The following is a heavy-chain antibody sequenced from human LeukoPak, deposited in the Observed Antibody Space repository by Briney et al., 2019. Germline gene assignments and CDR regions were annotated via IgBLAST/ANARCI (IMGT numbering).Heavy chain of an antibody. CDR2: INHSGST. CDR3: AREVRYCSGGSCLGVNWFDP. Sequence: PSETLSLTCAVYGGSFSDYYWSWIRQPPGKGLEWIGEINHSGSTNYNPSLKSRVTISVDTSKNQLSLKLNSVTAADTALYYCAREVRYCSGGSCLGVNWFDPWGQGTLVTVSS. V-gene: IGHV4-34*01. D-gene: IGHD2-15*01. CDR1: GGSFSDYY. J-gene: IGHJ5*02.